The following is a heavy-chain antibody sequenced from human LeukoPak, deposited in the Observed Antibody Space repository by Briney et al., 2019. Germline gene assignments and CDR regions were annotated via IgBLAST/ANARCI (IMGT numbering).Heavy chain of an antibody. CDR2: IYHSGST. V-gene: IGHV4-30-2*01. CDR3: ARVGIGATIPHDYYGMDV. D-gene: IGHD5-12*01. J-gene: IGHJ6*02. CDR1: GGSISSGDYS. Sequence: SQTLSLTCAVSGGSISSGDYSWSWIRQPPGRALEWIGYIYHSGSTSYNPSLKSRVTISVDRSTNQFSLKLSSVTAADTAVYYCARVGIGATIPHDYYGMDVWGQGTTVTVSS.